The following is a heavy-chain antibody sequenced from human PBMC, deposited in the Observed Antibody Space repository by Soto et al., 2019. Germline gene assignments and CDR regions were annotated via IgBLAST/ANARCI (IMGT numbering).Heavy chain of an antibody. D-gene: IGHD2-2*02. V-gene: IGHV4-4*08. CDR1: GASIRGYY. CDR3: ARELHCSTTSCDTDYYYYYGMDV. Sequence: PSETLSLTCSVSGASIRGYYWHWIRQPPGKGLEWIGYVYTSDYTRYSSSLKSRVTISVDTSKSQFYLRLNSVTAADTAVFYCARELHCSTTSCDTDYYYYYGMDVWGQGTTVTVSS. J-gene: IGHJ6*02. CDR2: VYTSDYT.